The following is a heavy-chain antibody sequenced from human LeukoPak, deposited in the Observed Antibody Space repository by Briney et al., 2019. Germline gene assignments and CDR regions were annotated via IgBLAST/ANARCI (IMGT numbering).Heavy chain of an antibody. CDR3: ARQLLETGDD. V-gene: IGHV3-53*01. J-gene: IGHJ4*02. D-gene: IGHD3-3*01. CDR1: GFTVSSNY. CDR2: IFSGGST. Sequence: GGSLRLSYAASGFTVSSNYMNWVRQAPGKGLEWVSAIFSGGSTYYADSVKGRSTISRDHSKNTLYHEMTSPRAARTVLDYCARQLLETGDDCGQGTLLSDSS.